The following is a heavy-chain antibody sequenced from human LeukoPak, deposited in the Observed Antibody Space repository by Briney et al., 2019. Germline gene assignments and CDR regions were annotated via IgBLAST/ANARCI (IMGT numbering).Heavy chain of an antibody. Sequence: ASVKVSCKASGYTFIGYYMHWVRQAPGQRLEWMGWINPNSGVTNYAQKFQGRVTMTRDTSISTAYMDLSSLRSEDTAVYYCARASRGKCSGGSCSLLDVWGKGTTVTISS. D-gene: IGHD2-15*01. CDR1: GYTFIGYY. V-gene: IGHV1-2*02. J-gene: IGHJ6*04. CDR3: ARASRGKCSGGSCSLLDV. CDR2: INPNSGVT.